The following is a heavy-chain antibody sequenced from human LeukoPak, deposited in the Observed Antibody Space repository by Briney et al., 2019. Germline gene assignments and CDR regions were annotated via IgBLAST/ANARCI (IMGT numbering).Heavy chain of an antibody. V-gene: IGHV3-74*01. CDR3: ARGEGLLRYFEELNWFDP. D-gene: IGHD3-9*01. CDR2: INSDGSST. Sequence: AGGSLRLSCAASGFTFSSYWMHWVRQAPGKGLVWVSRINSDGSSTSYADSVKGRFTISRDNAKNTLYLQMNSLRAEDTAVYYCARGEGLLRYFEELNWFDPWGQGTLVTVSS. J-gene: IGHJ5*02. CDR1: GFTFSSYW.